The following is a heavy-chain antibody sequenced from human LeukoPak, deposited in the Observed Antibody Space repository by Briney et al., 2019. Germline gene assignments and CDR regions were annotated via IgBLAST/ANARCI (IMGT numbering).Heavy chain of an antibody. CDR1: GTSISSTNW. V-gene: IGHV4-4*02. D-gene: IGHD3-10*01. J-gene: IGHJ6*02. CDR3: ARGITYYYGSGSYYNPYYYCMDV. CDR2: IYYSWGT. Sequence: AGTLSLTCAVSGTSISSTNWWSWVRQPPGKGLEWIGEIYYSWGTNYNPSLKSRVTISVDTSKNQFSLKLSSVTAADTAVYYCARGITYYYGSGSYYNPYYYCMDVWGQGTTVTV.